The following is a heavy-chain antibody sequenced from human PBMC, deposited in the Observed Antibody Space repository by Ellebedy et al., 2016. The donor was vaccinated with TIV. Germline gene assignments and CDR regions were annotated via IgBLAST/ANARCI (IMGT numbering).Heavy chain of an antibody. V-gene: IGHV3-66*01. CDR3: ARRGYCSGGSCASVPFDY. D-gene: IGHD2-15*01. CDR1: GFTVSSNY. J-gene: IGHJ4*02. CDR2: IYSGGST. Sequence: GESLKISCAASGFTVSSNYMSWVRQAPGKGLEWVSVIYSGGSTYYADSVKGRFTISRDNSKNTLYLQMNSLRAEDMAVYYCARRGYCSGGSCASVPFDYWGQGTLVTVSS.